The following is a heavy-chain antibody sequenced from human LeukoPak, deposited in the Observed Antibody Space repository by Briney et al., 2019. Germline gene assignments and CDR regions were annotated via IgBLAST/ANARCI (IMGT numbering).Heavy chain of an antibody. CDR1: GGSISSSF. CDR2: IYYSGST. Sequence: SETLSLTCTVSGGSISSSFWSWIRQPPGKGLEWIGYIYYSGSTNYNPSLKSRVTISVDTSKNQFSLRLSSVTAADTAVYYCARGRGRYYGMDVWSQGTTVTVSS. D-gene: IGHD3-10*01. V-gene: IGHV4-59*08. CDR3: ARGRGRYYGMDV. J-gene: IGHJ6*02.